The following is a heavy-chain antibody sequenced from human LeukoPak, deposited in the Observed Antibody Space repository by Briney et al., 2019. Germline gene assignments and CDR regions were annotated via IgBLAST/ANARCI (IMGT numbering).Heavy chain of an antibody. J-gene: IGHJ6*02. V-gene: IGHV4-30-2*01. D-gene: IGHD4-17*01. CDR3: ARELGDDYGDYGMDV. CDR2: IYHSGST. CDR1: GGSISSGGYS. Sequence: SQTLSLTCAVSGGSISSGGYSWSWIRQPPGKGLEWIGYIYHSGSTYYNPSLKSRVTISVDRSKNQFSLKLSSVTAVDTAVYYCARELGDDYGDYGMDVWGQGTTVTVSS.